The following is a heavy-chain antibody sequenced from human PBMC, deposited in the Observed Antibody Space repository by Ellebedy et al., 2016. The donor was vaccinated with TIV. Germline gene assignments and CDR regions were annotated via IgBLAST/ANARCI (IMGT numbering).Heavy chain of an antibody. J-gene: IGHJ5*02. Sequence: SVKVSXXVSGYTLTELSMHWVRQAPGQGLEWMGGIIPIFGTANYAQKFQGRVTITADESTSTAYMELSSLRSEDTAVYYCARAVGWFDPWGQGTLVTVSS. CDR3: ARAVGWFDP. V-gene: IGHV1-69*13. CDR2: IIPIFGTA. CDR1: GYTLTELS.